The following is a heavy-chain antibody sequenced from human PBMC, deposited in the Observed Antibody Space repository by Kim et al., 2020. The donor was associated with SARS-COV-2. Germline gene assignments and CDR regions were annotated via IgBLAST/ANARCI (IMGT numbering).Heavy chain of an antibody. V-gene: IGHV3-23*01. CDR3: ARDLGARGLGATPYY. D-gene: IGHD3-16*01. Sequence: GGSLRLSCAATGFTFSNYAMSWVRQAPGMGLEWISTINDSGDRTSSADSVKGRFTISRDNSKNTLYLQMTSLRVEDTAIYYCARDLGARGLGATPYYWG. CDR1: GFTFSNYA. CDR2: INDSGDRT. J-gene: IGHJ4*01.